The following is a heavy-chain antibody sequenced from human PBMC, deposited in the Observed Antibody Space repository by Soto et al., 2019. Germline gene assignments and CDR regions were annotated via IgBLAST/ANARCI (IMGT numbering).Heavy chain of an antibody. J-gene: IGHJ6*02. CDR2: IKQDGSEK. Sequence: GGSLRLSCAASGFTFSSYWMSWVRQAPGKGLEWVANIKQDGSEKYYVDSVKGRFTISRDNAKNSLYLQMNSLRAEDTAVYYCARVIGSGWSVCYYYGMDVWGQGTTVNVSS. CDR1: GFTFSSYW. V-gene: IGHV3-7*01. CDR3: ARVIGSGWSVCYYYGMDV. D-gene: IGHD6-19*01.